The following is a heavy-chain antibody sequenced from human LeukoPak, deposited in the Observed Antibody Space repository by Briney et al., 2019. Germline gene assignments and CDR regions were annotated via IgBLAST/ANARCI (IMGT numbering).Heavy chain of an antibody. D-gene: IGHD3-10*01. V-gene: IGHV3-21*01. Sequence: PGGSLRLSCAASGFTFSSYSMNWVRQAPGKGLEWVSYYADSVKGRFTIPSDNAKNPLYLQRNSLRAKDTAVYYCARDAHYGSGSNDYWGQGPLVTVSS. J-gene: IGHJ4*02. CDR3: ARDAHYGSGSNDY. CDR1: GFTFSSYS.